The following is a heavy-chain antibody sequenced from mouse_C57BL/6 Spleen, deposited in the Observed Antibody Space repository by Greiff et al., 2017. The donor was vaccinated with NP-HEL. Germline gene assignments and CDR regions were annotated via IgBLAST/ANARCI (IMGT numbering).Heavy chain of an antibody. V-gene: IGHV1-82*01. CDR1: GYAFSSSW. CDR2: IYPGDGDT. Sequence: VQLQQSGPELVKPGASVKISCKASGYAFSSSWMNWVKQRPGKGLEWIGRIYPGDGDTNYSGKFKGKATLTADKSSSTAYMQLSSLTSEDSAVYFCARGDYYGREFAYWGQGTLVTVSA. CDR3: ARGDYYGREFAY. J-gene: IGHJ3*01. D-gene: IGHD1-1*01.